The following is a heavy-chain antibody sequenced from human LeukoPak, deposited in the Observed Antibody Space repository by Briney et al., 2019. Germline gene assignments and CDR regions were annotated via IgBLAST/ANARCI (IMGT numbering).Heavy chain of an antibody. CDR3: AKLGEDILTGYYKYLFGHFPY. CDR1: GFTFSDYG. J-gene: IGHJ4*02. D-gene: IGHD3-9*01. CDR2: ISSTGGTT. Sequence: GGTLRLSCAASGFTFSDYGMSWVRQAPGKGLEWVSSISSTGGTTYYADSVKGRFTISRDNSKNTLYLQMNSLRAEDTAVYYCAKLGEDILTGYYKYLFGHFPYWGQGTLVTVSS. V-gene: IGHV3-23*01.